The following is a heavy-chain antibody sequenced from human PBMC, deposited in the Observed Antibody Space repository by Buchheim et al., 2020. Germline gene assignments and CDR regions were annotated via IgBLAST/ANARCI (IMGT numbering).Heavy chain of an antibody. CDR1: GGSISRGGYY. J-gene: IGHJ4*02. Sequence: QVQLQESGPGLVKPSQTLSLGCVVSGGSISRGGYYWSWIRQHPGKGLEWIGYTFYSGSTSYNPSLKSRVSISEDTSKNQFSLKLNSVTAADTAVYYCARTVSKWDYYFDYWGQG. D-gene: IGHD1-26*01. V-gene: IGHV4-31*11. CDR3: ARTVSKWDYYFDY. CDR2: TFYSGST.